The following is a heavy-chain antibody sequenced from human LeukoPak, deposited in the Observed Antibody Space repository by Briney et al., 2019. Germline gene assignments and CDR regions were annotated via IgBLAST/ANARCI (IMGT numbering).Heavy chain of an antibody. CDR3: AKSSRYGTGWYGKIDY. V-gene: IGHV3-23*01. CDR2: ISDRGDNK. Sequence: GGSLRLSCAASGFTFSSYTIHWVRQPPGKGLEWVSAISDRGDNKQYTDSVKGRLTISRDNSKNTLYLQMNSLRADDTAVYYCAKSSRYGTGWYGKIDYWGQGTLVTVS. CDR1: GFTFSSYT. J-gene: IGHJ4*02. D-gene: IGHD6-19*01.